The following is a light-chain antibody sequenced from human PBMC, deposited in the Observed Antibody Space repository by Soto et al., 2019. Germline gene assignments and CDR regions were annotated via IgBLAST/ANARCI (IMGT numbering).Light chain of an antibody. CDR2: DAS. CDR3: QQYETFSGT. CDR1: QRMSGW. J-gene: IGKJ1*01. Sequence: IQMTQSPSTLSASVGDTVTITCRASQRMSGWLAWHQQKPGKAPKLLIYDASALPRGVPSRFSGSGSGTKFTLTIASLQPDDFATYYCQQYETFSGTFGPGTKVDNK. V-gene: IGKV1-5*01.